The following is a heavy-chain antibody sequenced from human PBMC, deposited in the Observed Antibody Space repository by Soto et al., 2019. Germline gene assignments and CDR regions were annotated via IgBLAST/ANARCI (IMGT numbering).Heavy chain of an antibody. V-gene: IGHV3-23*01. Sequence: GGSLRLSCAAAGFAFSTYAMTWVRQAPGKGLEWVSVISGSGGSSYYAASVKGRFTISRDNSKNTLFLQMNGLRAEDTAVYYCAKVTKRAAAGRHEYYKYGMDVWGQGTTVTVSS. CDR1: GFAFSTYA. CDR2: ISGSGGSS. CDR3: AKVTKRAAAGRHEYYKYGMDV. D-gene: IGHD6-13*01. J-gene: IGHJ6*02.